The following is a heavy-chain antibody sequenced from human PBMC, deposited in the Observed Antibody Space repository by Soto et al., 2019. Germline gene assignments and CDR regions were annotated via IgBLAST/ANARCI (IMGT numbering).Heavy chain of an antibody. CDR3: ARVPERYYFDY. CDR1: GFTVSSNY. Sequence: HPGGSLRLSCAASGFTVSSNYMSWVRQAPGKGLEWVSVIYSGGSTYYADSVKGRFTISRDNSKNTLYLQMNSLRAEDTAVYYCARVPERYYFDYWGQGTLVTVSS. CDR2: IYSGGST. J-gene: IGHJ4*02. V-gene: IGHV3-53*01. D-gene: IGHD1-1*01.